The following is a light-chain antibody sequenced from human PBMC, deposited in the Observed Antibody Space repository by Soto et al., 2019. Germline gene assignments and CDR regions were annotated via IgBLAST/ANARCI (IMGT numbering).Light chain of an antibody. V-gene: IGKV3-15*01. J-gene: IGKJ5*01. CDR1: QSISSN. CDR2: GAS. CDR3: QQYNNWPIT. Sequence: EILITQSPATLSVSPGERVTLTCRASQSISSNLAWYQQKPGKAPRILIYGASTRDTGIPARFSGSGSGTEFTLTISRLQSEDLAVYYCQQYNNWPITFGQGTRLEIK.